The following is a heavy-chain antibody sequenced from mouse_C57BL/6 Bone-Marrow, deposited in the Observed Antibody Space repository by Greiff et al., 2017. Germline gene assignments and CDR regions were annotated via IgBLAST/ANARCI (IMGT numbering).Heavy chain of an antibody. D-gene: IGHD1-1*01. J-gene: IGHJ4*01. Sequence: VQLQQSGAELMKPGASVKLSCKATGYTFTGYWIEWVKQRPGHGLEWIGEILPGSGSTNYHEKFKGKATFTADTSSNTAYMQLSSLTTEDSAIYYCARVGSSYGGYYYAMDYWGQGTSGTVSS. CDR1: GYTFTGYW. V-gene: IGHV1-9*01. CDR3: ARVGSSYGGYYYAMDY. CDR2: ILPGSGST.